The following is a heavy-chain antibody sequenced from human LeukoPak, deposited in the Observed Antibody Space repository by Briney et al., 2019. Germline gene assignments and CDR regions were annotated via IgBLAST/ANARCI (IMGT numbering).Heavy chain of an antibody. V-gene: IGHV4-39*07. D-gene: IGHD6-13*01. CDR1: GGSISSSGYY. J-gene: IGHJ4*02. CDR2: IYYSVTT. CDR3: ARRLGAAAGDY. Sequence: SETLSLTCTVSGGSISSSGYYWGWIRQPPGKGLEWIGSIYYSVTTNYNPSLKSRVTISVDKSKNQFSLKLSSVTAADTAVYYCARRLGAAAGDYWGQGTLVTVSS.